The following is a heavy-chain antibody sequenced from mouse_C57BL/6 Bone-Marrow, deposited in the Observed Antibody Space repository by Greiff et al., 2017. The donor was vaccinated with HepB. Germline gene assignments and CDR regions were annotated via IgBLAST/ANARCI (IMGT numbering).Heavy chain of an antibody. D-gene: IGHD1-1*01. Sequence: QVQLQQPGAELVKPGASVKMSCKASGYTFTSYWITWVKQRPGQGLEWIGDIYPGSGSTNYNEKFKSKATLTVDTSSITAYMQLSSLTSEDSAVYYCARLGYYYGSSSWYFDVWGTGTTVTVSS. V-gene: IGHV1-55*01. J-gene: IGHJ1*03. CDR3: ARLGYYYGSSSWYFDV. CDR1: GYTFTSYW. CDR2: IYPGSGST.